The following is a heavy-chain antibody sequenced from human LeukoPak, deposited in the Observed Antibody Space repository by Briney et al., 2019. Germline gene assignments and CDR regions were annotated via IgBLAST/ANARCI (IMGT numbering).Heavy chain of an antibody. CDR2: INHSGST. D-gene: IGHD6-19*01. CDR1: GGSISSSSYY. V-gene: IGHV4-39*07. J-gene: IGHJ4*02. Sequence: SETLSLTCTVSGGSISSSSYYWGWIRQPPGKGLEWIGEINHSGSTNYNPSLKSGVTISVDTSKNQFSLKLTSVTAADTAVYYCARGIAVASYRSYFDYWGQGTLVTVSS. CDR3: ARGIAVASYRSYFDY.